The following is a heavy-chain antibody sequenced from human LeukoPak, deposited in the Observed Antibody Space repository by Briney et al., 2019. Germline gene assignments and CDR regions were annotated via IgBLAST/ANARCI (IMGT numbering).Heavy chain of an antibody. V-gene: IGHV3-23*01. J-gene: IGHJ4*02. CDR3: AKGLRKGELSAIFDY. CDR2: ISGSGGST. D-gene: IGHD3-16*02. CDR1: GFTFSSYA. Sequence: PGGSLRLSCAASGFTFSSYAMSWVRQAPGKGLEWVSAISGSGGSTYYADSVKGRFTISRDNSKNTLYLQMNSLRAEDTAVYYCAKGLRKGELSAIFDYWGQGTLVTVSS.